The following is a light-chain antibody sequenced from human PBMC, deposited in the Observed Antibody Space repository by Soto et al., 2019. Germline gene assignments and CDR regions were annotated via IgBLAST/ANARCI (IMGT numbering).Light chain of an antibody. Sequence: DIVLTQSPGTLSLSPGERATLSWRASQSVSSTYLAWYQQKSGQAPRLLMYGASSRATGIPDRFSGSGSGTDFTLTISSLQREDFATYYCQQSYYNPTFGQGTKGDIK. CDR2: GAS. V-gene: IGKV3-20*01. CDR3: QQSYYNPT. CDR1: QSVSSTY. J-gene: IGKJ1*01.